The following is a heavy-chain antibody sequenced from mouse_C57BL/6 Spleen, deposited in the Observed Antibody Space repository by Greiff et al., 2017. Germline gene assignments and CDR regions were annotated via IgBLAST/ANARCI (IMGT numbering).Heavy chain of an antibody. J-gene: IGHJ2*01. CDR1: GYAFSSSW. D-gene: IGHD1-1*01. CDR3: ARKGTWYGSRHGFDY. Sequence: QVQLKQSGPELVKPGASVKISCKASGYAFSSSWMNWVKQRPGKGLEWIGRIYPGDGDTNYNGKFKGKATLTADKSSSTAYMQLSSLTSEDSAVYFCARKGTWYGSRHGFDYWGQGTTLTVSS. V-gene: IGHV1-82*01. CDR2: IYPGDGDT.